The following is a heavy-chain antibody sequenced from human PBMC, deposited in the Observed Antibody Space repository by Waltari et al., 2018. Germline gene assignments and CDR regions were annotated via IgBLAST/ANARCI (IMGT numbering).Heavy chain of an antibody. D-gene: IGHD1-7*01. Sequence: QVQLVESGGGVVQPGGSLRLSCAASGFTFSSYGMHWVRQAPGKGWDWGGFIRYDGSNKYYADSVKGRFTISRDNSKNTLYLQMNSLRAEDTAVYYCAKGWNYSFDYWGQGTLVTVSS. CDR2: IRYDGSNK. J-gene: IGHJ4*02. CDR1: GFTFSSYG. CDR3: AKGWNYSFDY. V-gene: IGHV3-30*02.